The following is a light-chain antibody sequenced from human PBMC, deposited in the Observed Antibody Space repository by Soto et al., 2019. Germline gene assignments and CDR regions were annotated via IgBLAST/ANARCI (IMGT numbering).Light chain of an antibody. Sequence: EIVLTQSPDTLSLSPGERATLSCRASQSVRSSYLAWYQQKPGQAPRLLFYDASSRATGVPDRFSGSGSETDFTLTISRLEPEDFAVYYCQQFGSPPLFSFGPGTKVDIQ. CDR1: QSVRSSY. V-gene: IGKV3-20*01. CDR3: QQFGSPPLFS. CDR2: DAS. J-gene: IGKJ3*01.